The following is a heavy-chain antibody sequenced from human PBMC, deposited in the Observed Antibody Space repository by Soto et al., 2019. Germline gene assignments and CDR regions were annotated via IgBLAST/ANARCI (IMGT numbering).Heavy chain of an antibody. D-gene: IGHD3-3*01. J-gene: IGHJ5*02. CDR1: AFTFSSYA. Sequence: GGSLRLSCAASAFTFSSYAMRWVRQAPGKGLEWVPAISGSGGSTYYADSVKGRFTISRDNPKSTLYLQMNSLRAEDPAAYYCAKDGTRTYYVFCSGSTFRYNWFDPCGQRTLVTVSS. CDR2: ISGSGGST. V-gene: IGHV3-23*01. CDR3: AKDGTRTYYVFCSGSTFRYNWFDP.